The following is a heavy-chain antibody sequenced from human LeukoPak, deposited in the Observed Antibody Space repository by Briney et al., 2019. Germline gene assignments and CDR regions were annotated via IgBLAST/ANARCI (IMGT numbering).Heavy chain of an antibody. Sequence: GASVKVSCKASGYTFTSYDINWVRQATGQGLEWMGWMNPNSGNTGYAQKFQGRVTITRNTSISTAYMELSSLRSEDTAVYYCVRLYCSSTSCSGNFFDYWGQGTLVTVSS. CDR1: GYTFTSYD. D-gene: IGHD2-2*01. V-gene: IGHV1-8*03. CDR3: VRLYCSSTSCSGNFFDY. CDR2: MNPNSGNT. J-gene: IGHJ4*02.